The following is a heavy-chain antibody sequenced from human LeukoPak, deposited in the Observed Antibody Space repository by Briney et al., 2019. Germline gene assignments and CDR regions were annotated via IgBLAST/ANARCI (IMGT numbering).Heavy chain of an antibody. CDR3: TVTTLYYYYYYGMDV. CDR1: GFTFSNAW. D-gene: IGHD4-17*01. J-gene: IGHJ6*04. V-gene: IGHV3-15*01. CDR2: IKSKTDGGTT. Sequence: GGSLRLSCAASGFTFSNAWMSWVRQAPGKGLGWVGRIKSKTDGGTTDYASPVKGRFTISRDDSKNTLYLQMNSLNTEDTAVYYCTVTTLYYYYYYGMDVWGKGTTVTVRS.